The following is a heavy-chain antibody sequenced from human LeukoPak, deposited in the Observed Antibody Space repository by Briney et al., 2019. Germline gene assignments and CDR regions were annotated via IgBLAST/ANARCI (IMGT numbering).Heavy chain of an antibody. CDR2: TRSNVYGGTT. D-gene: IGHD3-22*01. J-gene: IGHJ4*02. CDR1: GFTFGDYA. Sequence: GGSLRLSCTASGFTFGDYAMSWVRQAPGKGLEWVGFTRSNVYGGTTEYAASVKGRFTISRDDSKSIASLQMNSLKAEDTAVYYCSAPYDSSGYYVPFDYWGQGALVTVSS. CDR3: SAPYDSSGYYVPFDY. V-gene: IGHV3-49*04.